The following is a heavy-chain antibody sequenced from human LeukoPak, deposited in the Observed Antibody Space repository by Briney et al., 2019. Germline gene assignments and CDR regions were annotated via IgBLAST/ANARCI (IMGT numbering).Heavy chain of an antibody. CDR2: INHSGST. V-gene: IGHV4-34*01. J-gene: IGHJ4*02. D-gene: IGHD5-18*01. CDR1: GGSFSGYY. CDR3: ASSSYGYYFDY. Sequence: SGTLSLTCAVYGGSFSGYYWSWIRQPPGKGLEWIGEINHSGSTNYNPSLKSRVTVSVDTSKNQFSLKLSSATAADTAVYYCASSSYGYYFDYWGQGTLVTVSS.